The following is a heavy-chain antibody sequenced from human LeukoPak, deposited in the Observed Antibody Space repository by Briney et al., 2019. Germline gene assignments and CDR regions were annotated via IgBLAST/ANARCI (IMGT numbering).Heavy chain of an antibody. CDR1: GGSISSSNW. V-gene: IGHV4-61*02. CDR2: IYTSGST. D-gene: IGHD3-3*01. CDR3: ARGRFLESYYYMDV. Sequence: SGTLSLTCAVSGGSISSSNWWSWIRQPAGKGLEWIGRIYTSGSTNYNPSLKSRVTISVDTSKNQFSLKLSSVTAADTAVYYCARGRFLESYYYMDVWGKGTTVTVSS. J-gene: IGHJ6*03.